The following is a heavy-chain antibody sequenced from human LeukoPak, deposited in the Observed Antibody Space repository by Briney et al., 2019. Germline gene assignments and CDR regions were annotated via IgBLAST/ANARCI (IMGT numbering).Heavy chain of an antibody. J-gene: IGHJ6*03. D-gene: IGHD5-18*01. CDR2: IYYSGST. CDR1: GGSISSYY. CDR3: ARGEYSYGPYYMDV. Sequence: SETLFHACTVSGGSISSYYWSWLRQPPGKGLEWIGYIYYSGSTNYNPSLKSRVTISVDTSKNQFSLKLSSVTAADTAVYYCARGEYSYGPYYMDVWGKGTTVTVSS. V-gene: IGHV4-59*01.